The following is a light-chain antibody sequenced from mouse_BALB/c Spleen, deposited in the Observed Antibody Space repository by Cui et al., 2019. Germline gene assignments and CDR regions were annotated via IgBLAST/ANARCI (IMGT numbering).Light chain of an antibody. CDR1: QSISGY. J-gene: IGKJ2*01. CDR3: QNSHSYT. V-gene: IGKV5-39*01. CDR2: YAS. Sequence: DIVMTQSPATLSVTPGDRVSLSCRASQSISGYLHWYQQKAHESPRLLIKYASKSISGIPSRFSGSGSGSDFTLSINSVETDDVGVYYWQNSHSYTFGGGTKLEIK.